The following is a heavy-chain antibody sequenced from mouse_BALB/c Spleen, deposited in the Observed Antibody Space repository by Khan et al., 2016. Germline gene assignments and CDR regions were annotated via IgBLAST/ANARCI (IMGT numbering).Heavy chain of an antibody. Sequence: QVQLQQSGAELVRPGASVKLSCKASGYTFTDYYINWVKQRPGQGLEWIGEIYPGSGNTYYNEKFKGKATLTADKSSSTAYMQLSSLTSADSAVYFCAMGGTARPYCYYWQKGTTLTVST. J-gene: IGHJ2*01. CDR2: IYPGSGNT. CDR1: GYTFTDYY. CDR3: AMGGTARPYCYY. D-gene: IGHD3-1*01. V-gene: IGHV1-77*01.